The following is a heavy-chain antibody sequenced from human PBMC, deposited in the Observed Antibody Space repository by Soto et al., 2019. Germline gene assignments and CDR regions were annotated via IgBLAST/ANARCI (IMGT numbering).Heavy chain of an antibody. CDR3: ARDKPGIAASARVGFDP. CDR2: INPSGGST. V-gene: IGHV1-46*01. Sequence: GASVKVSCKASGYTFTSYYMHWVRQAPGQGLEWMGIINPSGGSTSYAQKFQGRVTMTRDTSTSTVYMELSSLRSEDTAAYYCARDKPGIAASARVGFDPWGKVTLVTVPS. D-gene: IGHD6-13*01. CDR1: GYTFTSYY. J-gene: IGHJ5*02.